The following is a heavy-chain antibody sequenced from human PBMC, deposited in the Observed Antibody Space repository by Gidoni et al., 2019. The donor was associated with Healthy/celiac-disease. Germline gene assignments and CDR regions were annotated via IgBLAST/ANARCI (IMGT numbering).Heavy chain of an antibody. CDR3: ASKYDYVWEGARGIGY. Sequence: GLEWIGSIYYSGSTYYNPSLKSRVTISVDTSKNQFSLKLSSVTAADTAVYYCASKYDYVWEGARGIGYWGQGTLVTVSS. CDR2: IYYSGST. V-gene: IGHV4-39*01. J-gene: IGHJ4*02. D-gene: IGHD3-16*01.